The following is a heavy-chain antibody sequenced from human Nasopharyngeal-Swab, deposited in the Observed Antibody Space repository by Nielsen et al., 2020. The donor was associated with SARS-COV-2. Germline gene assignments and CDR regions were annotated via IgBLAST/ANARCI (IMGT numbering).Heavy chain of an antibody. CDR1: GYTFTGYY. D-gene: IGHD6-13*01. CDR2: INAGNGNT. Sequence: ASVKVSCKASGYTFTGYYMHWVRQAPGQRLEWMGWINAGNGNTKYSQKFQGRVTITRDTSASTAYMELSSLRSEDTAVYYCARDPGNIYSSSWHGQTSYYYYGMDVWGQGTTVTVSS. V-gene: IGHV1-3*01. CDR3: ARDPGNIYSSSWHGQTSYYYYGMDV. J-gene: IGHJ6*02.